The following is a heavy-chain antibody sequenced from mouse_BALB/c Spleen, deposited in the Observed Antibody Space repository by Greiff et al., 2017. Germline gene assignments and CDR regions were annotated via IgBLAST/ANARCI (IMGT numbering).Heavy chain of an antibody. J-gene: IGHJ2*01. Sequence: EVMLVESGGGLVKPGGSLKLSCAASGFTFSDYYMYWVRQTPEKRLEWVATISDGGSYTYYPDSVKGRFTISRDNAKNNLYLQMSSLKSEDTAMYYCARSYGSSYCDYWGQGTTLTVSS. V-gene: IGHV5-4*02. CDR1: GFTFSDYY. D-gene: IGHD1-1*01. CDR3: ARSYGSSYCDY. CDR2: ISDGGSYT.